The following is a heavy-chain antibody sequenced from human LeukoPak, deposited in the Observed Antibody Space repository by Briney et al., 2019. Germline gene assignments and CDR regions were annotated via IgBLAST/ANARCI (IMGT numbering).Heavy chain of an antibody. J-gene: IGHJ6*02. D-gene: IGHD4-17*01. CDR1: GYTFTGYY. Sequence: ASVKVSCKASGYTFTGYYVHWVRQAPGQGLEWMGWINPNSGGTNYAQKFQGWVTMTRDTSISTAYMELSRLRSDDTAVYYCARAGTDGDYPGDYYYYGMDVWGQGTTVTVSS. CDR2: INPNSGGT. V-gene: IGHV1-2*04. CDR3: ARAGTDGDYPGDYYYYGMDV.